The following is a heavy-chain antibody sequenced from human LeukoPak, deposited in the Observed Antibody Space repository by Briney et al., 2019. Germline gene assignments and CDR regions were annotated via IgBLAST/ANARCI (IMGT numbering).Heavy chain of an antibody. CDR1: GYTFTSYD. CDR3: ARGHPFYDYVWGSYRYPYYGMDV. CDR2: MNPNSGNT. D-gene: IGHD3-16*02. V-gene: IGHV1-8*01. Sequence: RASVKVSCKASGYTFTSYDINWVRQATGQGLEWMGWMNPNSGNTGYAQKFQGRVTMTRNTSISTAYMELSSLRSEDTAVYYCARGHPFYDYVWGSYRYPYYGMDVWGQGTTVTVSS. J-gene: IGHJ6*02.